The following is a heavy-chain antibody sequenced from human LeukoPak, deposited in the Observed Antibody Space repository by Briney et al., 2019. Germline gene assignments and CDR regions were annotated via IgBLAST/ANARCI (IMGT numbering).Heavy chain of an antibody. V-gene: IGHV4-59*01. CDR2: LYNSGST. J-gene: IGHJ4*02. CDR1: GGSISSYY. Sequence: PSETLSLTCTVSGGSISSYYWSWIRQPPGKGLEWIGYLYNSGSTNYNPSLKSRVTISVDTSKNQFSLKLSSVTAADTAVYYCARDPAGPYSGNYYDYWGQGTLVTVSS. CDR3: ARDPAGPYSGNYYDY. D-gene: IGHD1-26*01.